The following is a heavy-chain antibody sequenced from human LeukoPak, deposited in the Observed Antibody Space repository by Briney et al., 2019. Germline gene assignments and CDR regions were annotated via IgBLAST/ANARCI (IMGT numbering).Heavy chain of an antibody. CDR3: ARGGSGSSTWFDL. V-gene: IGHV1-46*01. CDR2: INPSGGST. Sequence: ASVKVSCKASGYTFTIYYIHWVRQAPGQGLEWMGLINPSGGSTNYAQKFQGRVTMTRDTSTSTAYMELRSLRSDDTAIYYCARGGSGSSTWFDLWGQGTLVTVSS. J-gene: IGHJ5*02. CDR1: GYTFTIYY. D-gene: IGHD2-15*01.